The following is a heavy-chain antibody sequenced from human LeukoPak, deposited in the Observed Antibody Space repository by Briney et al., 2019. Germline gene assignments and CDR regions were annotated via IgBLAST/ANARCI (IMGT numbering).Heavy chain of an antibody. D-gene: IGHD5-18*01. CDR3: KAMDTSMVPDLNY. J-gene: IGHJ4*02. Sequence: ASVKVSCKTSGYIFTHYYIQWVRQAPGQGFEWMGWINPNGNGAKYAQQFQGRLTMTTDTSVDTAYMELSGLKSDDTAIYCAKAMDTSMVPDLNYWGQGTLVTVSS. V-gene: IGHV1-2*02. CDR1: GYIFTHYY. CDR2: INPNGNGA.